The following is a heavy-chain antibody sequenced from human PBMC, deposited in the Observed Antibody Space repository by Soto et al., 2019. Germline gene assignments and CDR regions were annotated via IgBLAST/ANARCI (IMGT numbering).Heavy chain of an antibody. CDR2: IYYSGST. CDR1: GGSISSGGYY. D-gene: IGHD6-6*01. CDR3: AREEHSSSSYYYGMDV. Sequence: PSETLSLTCTVSGGSISSGGYYWSWIRQHPGKGLEWIGYIYYSGSTYYNPSLKSRVTISVDTSKNQFSLKLSSVTAADTAVYYCAREEHSSSSYYYGMDVWGQGTTVTVPS. V-gene: IGHV4-31*03. J-gene: IGHJ6*02.